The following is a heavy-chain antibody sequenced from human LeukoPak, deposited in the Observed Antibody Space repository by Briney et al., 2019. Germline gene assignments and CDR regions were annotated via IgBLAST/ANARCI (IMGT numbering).Heavy chain of an antibody. CDR1: GFIFSAHW. V-gene: IGHV3-7*01. J-gene: IGHJ4*02. CDR3: ATRNYHDSGV. Sequence: GGSLRLSCAASGFIFSAHWMNWVRQAPGKGLEWVASIKKDGSESNYVDSVKGRFTISRDNAKNSLYLQMNSLRDEDTAVYYCATRNYHDSGVWGQGTLVTVSS. D-gene: IGHD3-10*01. CDR2: IKKDGSES.